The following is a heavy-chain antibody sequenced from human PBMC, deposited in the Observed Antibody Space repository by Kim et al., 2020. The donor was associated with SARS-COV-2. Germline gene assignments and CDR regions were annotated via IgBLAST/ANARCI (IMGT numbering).Heavy chain of an antibody. V-gene: IGHV1-46*01. CDR3: ARDIKGLLWFGEGGNWFDP. J-gene: IGHJ5*02. CDR2: INPSGGST. Sequence: ASVKVSCKASGYTFTSYYMHWVRQAPGQGLEWMGIINPSGGSTSYAQKFQGRVTMTRDTSTSTVYMELSSLRSEDTAVYYCARDIKGLLWFGEGGNWFDPWGQGTLVTVSS. D-gene: IGHD3-10*01. CDR1: GYTFTSYY.